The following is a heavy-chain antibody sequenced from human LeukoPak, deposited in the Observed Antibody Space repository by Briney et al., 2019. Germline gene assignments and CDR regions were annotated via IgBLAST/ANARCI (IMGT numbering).Heavy chain of an antibody. CDR2: IKSKTDGGTT. J-gene: IGHJ6*03. CDR1: RYTFSSYW. Sequence: GGSLRLSCAASRYTFSSYWMHWVRQAPGKGLEWVGRIKSKTDGGTTDYAAPVKGRFTISRDDSKNTLYLQMNSLKTEDTAVYYCTKEQQQPGSYYYYYYYMDVWGKGTTVTISS. D-gene: IGHD6-13*01. CDR3: TKEQQQPGSYYYYYYYMDV. V-gene: IGHV3-15*01.